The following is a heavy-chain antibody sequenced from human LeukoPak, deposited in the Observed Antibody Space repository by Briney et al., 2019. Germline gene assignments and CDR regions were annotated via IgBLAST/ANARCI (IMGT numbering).Heavy chain of an antibody. Sequence: PGGSLRLSCAASGFTFSSYGMHWVRQAPGKGLEWVVVISYDGSNKYYADSVKGRFTISRDNSKNTLYLQMNSLRAEDTAVYYCAKRAASSGRDYWGQGTLVTVSS. J-gene: IGHJ4*02. V-gene: IGHV3-30*18. D-gene: IGHD3-22*01. CDR1: GFTFSSYG. CDR3: AKRAASSGRDY. CDR2: ISYDGSNK.